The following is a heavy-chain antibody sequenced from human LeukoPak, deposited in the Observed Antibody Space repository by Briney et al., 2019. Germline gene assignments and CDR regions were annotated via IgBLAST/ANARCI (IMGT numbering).Heavy chain of an antibody. CDR3: ARVGATSPYYYYMDV. CDR2: IYTSGST. J-gene: IGHJ6*03. Sequence: SETLSLTCTVSGGSISSYYWSWIRQPPGKGLEWIGRIYTSGSTNYNTSLKSRVTMSVDTSKNQFSLKLSSVTAADTAVYYCARVGATSPYYYYMDVWGKGTTVTVSS. D-gene: IGHD4/OR15-4a*01. CDR1: GGSISSYY. V-gene: IGHV4-4*07.